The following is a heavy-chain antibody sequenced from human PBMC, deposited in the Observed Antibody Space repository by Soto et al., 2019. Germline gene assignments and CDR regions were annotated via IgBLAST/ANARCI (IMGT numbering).Heavy chain of an antibody. J-gene: IGHJ4*02. CDR2: IIPIFGTA. Sequence: SVKVSCNASGGTFISYAISWVRQAPGQGLEWMGGIIPIFGTANYAQKFQGRVTITADKSTSTAYMELSSLRSEDTAVYYCASREILTGYYSLFYFDYWGQGTLVTVSS. CDR1: GGTFISYA. D-gene: IGHD3-9*01. V-gene: IGHV1-69*06. CDR3: ASREILTGYYSLFYFDY.